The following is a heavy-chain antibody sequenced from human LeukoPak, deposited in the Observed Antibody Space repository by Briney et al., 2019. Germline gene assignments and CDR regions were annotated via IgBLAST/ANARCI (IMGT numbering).Heavy chain of an antibody. V-gene: IGHV4-61*02. CDR1: GGSIISGSYY. J-gene: IGHJ5*02. CDR2: IYTSGST. D-gene: IGHD1-26*01. CDR3: ARDYRGSLA. Sequence: PSQTLSLTCTVSGGSIISGSYYWSWIRQPAGKGLEWIGRIYTSGSTNYNPSLKSRVTISVDTSRNQFSLKLSSVTAADTAVYYCARDYRGSLAWGQGTLVTVSS.